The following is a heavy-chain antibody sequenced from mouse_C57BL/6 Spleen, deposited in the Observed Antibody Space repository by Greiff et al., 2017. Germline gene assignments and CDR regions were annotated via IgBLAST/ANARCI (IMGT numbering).Heavy chain of an antibody. CDR3: ARCDYDPHYYAMDY. V-gene: IGHV1-26*01. CDR1: GYTFTDYY. CDR2: INPNNGGT. J-gene: IGHJ4*01. Sequence: EVKLVESGPELVKPGASVKISCKASGYTFTDYYMNWVKQSHGKSLEWIGDINPNNGGTSYNQKFKGKATLTVDKSSSTAYMELRSLTSEDSAVYYCARCDYDPHYYAMDYWGQGTSVTVSS. D-gene: IGHD2-4*01.